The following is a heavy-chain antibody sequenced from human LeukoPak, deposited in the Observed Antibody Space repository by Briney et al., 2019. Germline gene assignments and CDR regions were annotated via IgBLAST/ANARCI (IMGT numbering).Heavy chain of an antibody. CDR1: GGSISSYY. V-gene: IGHV4-59*08. J-gene: IGHJ4*02. CDR2: IYYSGST. Sequence: SETLSLTCTVSGGSISSYYWSWIRQPPGKGLEWIGYIYYSGSTNYNPSLKSRVTISVDTSKNQFSLKLSSVTAADTAVYYCARHTNWARFDYWGQGTLVTVSS. D-gene: IGHD7-27*01. CDR3: ARHTNWARFDY.